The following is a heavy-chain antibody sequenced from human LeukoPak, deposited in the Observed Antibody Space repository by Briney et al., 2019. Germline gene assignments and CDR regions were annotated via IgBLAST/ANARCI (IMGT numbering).Heavy chain of an antibody. D-gene: IGHD4-17*01. CDR1: GFTFTSDY. V-gene: IGHV3-7*01. CDR2: IKPDGSEK. CDR3: ARDPAYGALDY. J-gene: IGHJ4*02. Sequence: GGSLRLSCAASGFTFTSDYMAWVRQAPGKGLEWVATIKPDGSEKSYGDSVKGRFSISRDNAKNSLYLQMNSLRADDTAVYYCARDPAYGALDYWGQGALVTVSS.